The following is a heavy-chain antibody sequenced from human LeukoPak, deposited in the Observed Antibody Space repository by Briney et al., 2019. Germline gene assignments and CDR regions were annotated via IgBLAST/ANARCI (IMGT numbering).Heavy chain of an antibody. CDR2: ISSSSSTI. Sequence: GGSLRLSCAASGFTFSSYSMNWVRQATGKGLEWGSYISSSSSTIYYADSVKGRFTISRDNAKNSLYLQMNSLRAEDTAVYYCASLYGSGSYYNGVYYYYGMDVWGQGTTVTVSS. CDR1: GFTFSSYS. V-gene: IGHV3-48*01. J-gene: IGHJ6*02. D-gene: IGHD3-10*01. CDR3: ASLYGSGSYYNGVYYYYGMDV.